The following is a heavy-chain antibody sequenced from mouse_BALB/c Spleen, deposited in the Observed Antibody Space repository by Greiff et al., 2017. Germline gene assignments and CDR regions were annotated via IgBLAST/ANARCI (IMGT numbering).Heavy chain of an antibody. D-gene: IGHD3-1*01. CDR3: ARQLGRRDAMDY. CDR2: INPSTGYT. Sequence: VQLQQSGAELAKPGASVKMSCKASGYTFTSYWMHWVKQRPGQGLEWIGYINPSTGYTEYNQKFKDKATLTADKSSSTAYMQLSSLTSEDSAVYYCARQLGRRDAMDYWGQGTSVTVSS. CDR1: GYTFTSYW. J-gene: IGHJ4*01. V-gene: IGHV1-7*01.